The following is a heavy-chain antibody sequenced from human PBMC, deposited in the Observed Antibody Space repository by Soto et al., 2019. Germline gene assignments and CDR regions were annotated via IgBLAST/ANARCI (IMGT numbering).Heavy chain of an antibody. J-gene: IGHJ4*02. CDR2: ISGSGGRT. CDR3: AKDKGGIVRWGY. V-gene: IGHV3-23*01. D-gene: IGHD3-10*01. CDR1: GFTFSSYA. Sequence: EVQLLESGGGLVQPGGSLRLSCAASGFTFSSYAMSWVRQAPGKGLEWVSAISGSGGRTYYADSVKGRFTISRDNSKNTLYLQMNSVRAEDTAVYYCAKDKGGIVRWGYWGQGTLVTVSS.